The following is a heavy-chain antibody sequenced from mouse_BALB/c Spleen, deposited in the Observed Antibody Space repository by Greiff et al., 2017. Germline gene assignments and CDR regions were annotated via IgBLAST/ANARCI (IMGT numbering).Heavy chain of an antibody. J-gene: IGHJ4*01. Sequence: EVQGVESGGGLVQPGGSRKLSCAASGFTFSSFGMHWVRQAPEKGLEWVAYISSGSSTIYYADTVKGRFTISRDNPKNTLFLQMTSLRSEDTAMYYCARSPTGTGAMDYWGQGTSVTVSS. D-gene: IGHD4-1*02. V-gene: IGHV5-17*02. CDR1: GFTFSSFG. CDR2: ISSGSSTI. CDR3: ARSPTGTGAMDY.